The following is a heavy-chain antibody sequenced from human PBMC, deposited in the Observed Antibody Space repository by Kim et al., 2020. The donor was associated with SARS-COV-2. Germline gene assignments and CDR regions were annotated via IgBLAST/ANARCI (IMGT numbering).Heavy chain of an antibody. V-gene: IGHV4-39*01. CDR3: ARHEASITIFGVVPLGEGMDV. CDR2: IYYSGST. Sequence: SETLSLTCTVSGGSISSSSYYWGWIRQPPGKGLEWIGSIYYSGSTYYNPSLKSRVTISVYTSKNQFSLKLSSVTAADTAVYYCARHEASITIFGVVPLGEGMDVWGQGTTVTVSS. CDR1: GGSISSSSYY. D-gene: IGHD3-3*01. J-gene: IGHJ6*02.